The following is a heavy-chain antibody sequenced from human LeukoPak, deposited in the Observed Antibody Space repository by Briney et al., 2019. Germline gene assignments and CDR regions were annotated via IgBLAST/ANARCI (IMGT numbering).Heavy chain of an antibody. CDR2: ICSNSRYT. CDR1: RFTFSSYS. D-gene: IGHD6-13*01. V-gene: IGHV3-21*01. J-gene: IGHJ4*02. Sequence: RGSLRHSCAPPRFTFSSYSMNWVRQAPGEGLGWVSSICSNSRYTYYGDSVKGRFTISRDNAKSSLYLQMNSLRADDTAVYYCARVAEAAAFDYWGQGTLVTVSS. CDR3: ARVAEAAAFDY.